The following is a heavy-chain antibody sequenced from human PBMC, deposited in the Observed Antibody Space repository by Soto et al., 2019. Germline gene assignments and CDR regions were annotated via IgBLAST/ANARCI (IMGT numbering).Heavy chain of an antibody. J-gene: IGHJ4*02. CDR3: ASIVSSAHGEFSD. Sequence: QVQLQESGPGLVKPSQTLSLTCTVSGGSISSGGYYWSWIRQHPGKGLEWIGYIYYSGSTYYNQSLKSRVTIAVDTSKNQFSLKLSSVTTADTAVYYCASIVSSAHGEFSDWGQGTLVTVSS. CDR1: GGSISSGGYY. CDR2: IYYSGST. D-gene: IGHD3-10*01. V-gene: IGHV4-31*03.